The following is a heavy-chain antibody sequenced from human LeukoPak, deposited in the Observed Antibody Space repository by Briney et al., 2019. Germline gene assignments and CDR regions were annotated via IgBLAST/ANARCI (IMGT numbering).Heavy chain of an antibody. D-gene: IGHD1-26*01. CDR1: GFTVSNNR. CDR3: VREREGSNSEH. V-gene: IGHV3-53*01. Sequence: GSLRLSCAASGFTVSNNRLSWVRQAPGMGLEWVSTIYSDGNTYYSDSVKGRFTISRDGSKNTLYLQLNSLRTEDTAIYYCVREREGSNSEHWGQGTLVTVSS. J-gene: IGHJ1*01. CDR2: IYSDGNT.